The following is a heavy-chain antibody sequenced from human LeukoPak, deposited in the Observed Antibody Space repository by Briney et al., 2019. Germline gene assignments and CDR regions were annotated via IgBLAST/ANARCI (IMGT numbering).Heavy chain of an antibody. CDR1: GFTFSSYS. D-gene: IGHD3-10*01. CDR2: ISSSSSYI. CDR3: ASRYYYGSGSFPFDY. J-gene: IGHJ4*02. Sequence: GGSLRLSCAASGFTFSSYSMTWVRQAPGKGLEWVSSISSSSSYIYYADSVKGRFTISRDNAKNSLYLQMNSLRAEDTAVYYCASRYYYGSGSFPFDYWGQGTLVTVSS. V-gene: IGHV3-21*01.